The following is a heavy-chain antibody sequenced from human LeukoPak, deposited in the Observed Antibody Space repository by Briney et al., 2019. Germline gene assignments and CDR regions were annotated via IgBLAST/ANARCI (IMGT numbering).Heavy chain of an antibody. D-gene: IGHD6-19*01. V-gene: IGHV3-21*01. Sequence: GGSLRLSCVASGFTFSACSMSWVRQAPGKGLEWVSVITRDSAYVYYADSVKGRFTVSRDDAKNSLSLHMTSLRAEDTAVYYCARDATGWSRDYWGQGTLVTVSS. CDR2: ITRDSAYV. CDR3: ARDATGWSRDY. J-gene: IGHJ4*02. CDR1: GFTFSACS.